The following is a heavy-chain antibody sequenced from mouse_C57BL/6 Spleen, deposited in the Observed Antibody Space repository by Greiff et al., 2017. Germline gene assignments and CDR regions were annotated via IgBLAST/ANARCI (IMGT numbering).Heavy chain of an antibody. Sequence: EVQLVESGGGLVKPGGSLKLSCAASGFTFSSYAMSWVRQTPEKRLEWVATISDGGSYTYYPDNVKGRFTISRDNAKNNLYLQMSHLKSEDTAMXYCSRGDYGSSYFDYWGQGTTRTVSS. CDR2: ISDGGSYT. CDR3: SRGDYGSSYFDY. J-gene: IGHJ2*01. CDR1: GFTFSSYA. V-gene: IGHV5-4*01. D-gene: IGHD1-1*01.